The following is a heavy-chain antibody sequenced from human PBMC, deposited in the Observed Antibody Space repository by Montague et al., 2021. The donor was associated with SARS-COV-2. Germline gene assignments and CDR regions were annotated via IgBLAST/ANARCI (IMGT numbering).Heavy chain of an antibody. Sequence: SETLSLTCTVSGGSISSTSYYWGWVRQPPGKGLEWIGSIYHSGSAYYXXXLKSRVTISIDTSKNQFSLKLSSVTAADTAVYYCARVPDNGTYWSGDYWGQGTLVTVSS. J-gene: IGHJ4*02. CDR3: ARVPDNGTYWSGDY. V-gene: IGHV4-39*07. CDR2: IYHSGSA. CDR1: GGSISSTSYY. D-gene: IGHD1-26*01.